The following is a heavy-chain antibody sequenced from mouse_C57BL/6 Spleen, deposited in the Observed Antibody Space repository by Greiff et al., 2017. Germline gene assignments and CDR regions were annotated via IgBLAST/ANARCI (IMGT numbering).Heavy chain of an antibody. CDR2: IDPSDSYT. D-gene: IGHD2-3*01. CDR1: GYTFTSYW. Sequence: QVQLQQPGAELVMPGASVKLSCKASGYTFTSYWMHWVKQRPGQGLEWIGEIDPSDSYTNYNQKFKGKSTLTVDKSSSTAYMQLSSLTSEDSAVYYCARSVYDGYFLAYWGQGTLVTVSA. J-gene: IGHJ3*01. V-gene: IGHV1-69*01. CDR3: ARSVYDGYFLAY.